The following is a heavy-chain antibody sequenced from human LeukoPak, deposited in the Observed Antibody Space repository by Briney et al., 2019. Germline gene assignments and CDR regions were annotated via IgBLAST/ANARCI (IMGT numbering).Heavy chain of an antibody. CDR2: ISYDGSNK. J-gene: IGHJ4*02. CDR3: AKDQKGFYYDSDDYYDY. D-gene: IGHD3-22*01. Sequence: GGSLRLSCAASGFTFSSYGMHWVRQAPGKGLEWVAVISYDGSNKYYADSVKGRFTISRDNSKNTLYLQMNSLSAEDTAVYYCAKDQKGFYYDSDDYYDYWGQGTLVTVSS. CDR1: GFTFSSYG. V-gene: IGHV3-30*18.